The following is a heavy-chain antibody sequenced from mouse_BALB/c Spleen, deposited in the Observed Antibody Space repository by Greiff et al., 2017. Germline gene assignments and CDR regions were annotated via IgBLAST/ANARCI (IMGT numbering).Heavy chain of an antibody. CDR3: ARVYYGSSQGYFDV. D-gene: IGHD1-1*01. V-gene: IGHV1S81*02. CDR2: INPSNGRT. J-gene: IGHJ1*01. CDR1: GYTFTSYW. Sequence: QVQLQQPGAELVKPGASVKLSCKASGYTFTSYWMHWVKQRPGQGLEWIGEINPSNGRTNYNEKFKSKATLTVDKSSSTAYMQLSSLTSEDSAVYYGARVYYGSSQGYFDVWGAGTTVTVSS.